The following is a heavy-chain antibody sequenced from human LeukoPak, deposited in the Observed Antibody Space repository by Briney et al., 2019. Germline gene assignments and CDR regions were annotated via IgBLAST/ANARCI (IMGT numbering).Heavy chain of an antibody. D-gene: IGHD1-26*01. CDR3: ARDPGGSYYPIYFDY. CDR2: IYYSGST. V-gene: IGHV4-34*01. CDR1: GGSFSGYY. J-gene: IGHJ4*02. Sequence: PSETLSLTCAVYGGSFSGYYWTWIRQPPGKGLEWIGSIYYSGSTYYNPSLKSRVTISVDTSKNQFSLKLSSVTAADTAVYYCARDPGGSYYPIYFDYWGQGTLVTVSS.